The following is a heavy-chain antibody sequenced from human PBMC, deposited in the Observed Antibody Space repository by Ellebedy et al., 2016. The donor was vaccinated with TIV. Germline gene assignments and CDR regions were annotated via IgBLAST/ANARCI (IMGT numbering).Heavy chain of an antibody. CDR1: GGSISSYY. V-gene: IGHV4-4*07. D-gene: IGHD6-13*01. CDR3: ARDYTAAGTMRWFDP. CDR2: IYTSGST. J-gene: IGHJ5*02. Sequence: MPSETLSLTCTVSGGSISSYYWSWIRQPAGKGLEWIGRIYTSGSTNYNPSLKSRVTMSVDTSKNQFSLKLSSVTAADTAVYYCARDYTAAGTMRWFDPWGQGTLVTVSS.